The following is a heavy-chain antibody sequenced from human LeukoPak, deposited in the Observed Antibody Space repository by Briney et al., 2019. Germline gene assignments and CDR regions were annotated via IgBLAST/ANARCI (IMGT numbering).Heavy chain of an antibody. V-gene: IGHV1-8*03. J-gene: IGHJ5*02. CDR1: GYTFTSYD. D-gene: IGHD3-22*01. CDR2: MNPNSGNT. CDR3: ARGNVVITNWFDP. Sequence: ASVKVSCKASGYTFTSYDINWVRQATGQGLEWMGWMNPNSGNTGYARKFQGRVTITRNTSISTAYMELSSLRSEDTAVYYCARGNVVITNWFDPWGQGTLVTVSS.